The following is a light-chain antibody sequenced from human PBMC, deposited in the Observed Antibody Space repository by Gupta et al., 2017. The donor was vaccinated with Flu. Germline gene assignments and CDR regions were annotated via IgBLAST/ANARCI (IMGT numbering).Light chain of an antibody. CDR2: EVS. Sequence: QSALTQPASVSGSPGQSITLSCTGTSSDIGGYSYVSWYQQHPGKAPKLMIYEVSNRPSGVSYRFSGSKSGNTASLTISGLQAEDEADYYCSSYTSSSTPVVFGGGTKLTVL. V-gene: IGLV2-14*01. CDR1: SSDIGGYSY. J-gene: IGLJ2*01. CDR3: SSYTSSSTPVV.